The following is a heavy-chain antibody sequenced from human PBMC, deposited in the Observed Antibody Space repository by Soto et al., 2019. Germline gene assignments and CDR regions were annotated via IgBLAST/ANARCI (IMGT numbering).Heavy chain of an antibody. V-gene: IGHV4-31*03. CDR3: ASLSSLYDTSDYGGYYFDY. Sequence: QVQLQESGPGLVKPSQTLSLTCTVSGGSIRGGAYYWSWIRQHPGKGLEWIGYIFYSGTSFYNPSLNRRHTGTVHTFKIHFSRKLRSVAAAHTAVYYCASLSSLYDTSDYGGYYFDYWGQGNLVSVSS. CDR2: IFYSGTS. J-gene: IGHJ4*02. CDR1: GGSIRGGAYY. D-gene: IGHD3-16*01.